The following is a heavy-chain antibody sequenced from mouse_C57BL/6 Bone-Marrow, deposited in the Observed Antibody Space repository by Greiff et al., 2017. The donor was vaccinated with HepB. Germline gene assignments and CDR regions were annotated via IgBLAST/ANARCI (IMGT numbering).Heavy chain of an antibody. CDR3: ARSLYGSSYGWYFDV. D-gene: IGHD1-1*01. J-gene: IGHJ1*03. V-gene: IGHV1-78*01. CDR1: GYTFTDHT. CDR2: IYPRDGST. Sequence: QVHVKQSDAELVKPGASVKISCKVSGYTFTDHTIHWMKQRPEQGLEWIGYIYPRDGSTKYNEKFKGKATLTADKSSSTAYMQLNSLTSEDSAVYYCARSLYGSSYGWYFDVWGTGTTVTVSS.